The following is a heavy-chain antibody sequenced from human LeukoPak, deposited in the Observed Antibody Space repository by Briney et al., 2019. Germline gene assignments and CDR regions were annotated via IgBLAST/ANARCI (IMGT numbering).Heavy chain of an antibody. Sequence: GESLKISCKGSGYNFNNYWIGWVRQMPGKGLEWMGIIYPGDSDTRYSPSFQGQVTISADKSISTAYLQWSSLKASDTAMYYCARSHTVGAYDAFDIWGQGTMVTVSS. CDR1: GYNFNNYW. D-gene: IGHD1-26*01. CDR3: ARSHTVGAYDAFDI. J-gene: IGHJ3*02. V-gene: IGHV5-51*01. CDR2: IYPGDSDT.